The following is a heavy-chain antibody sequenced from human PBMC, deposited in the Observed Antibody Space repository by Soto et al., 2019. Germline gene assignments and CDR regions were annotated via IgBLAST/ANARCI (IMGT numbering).Heavy chain of an antibody. V-gene: IGHV3-30-3*01. Sequence: GGSLRLSCAGSGFSFSSYVLSWVRQAPGRGLEWVAATSYDGNNRYYADSVKGRFIISRDNSKNTLDLEMETPRPEDTAVYYCAGVYYGGDSVNNFWGQGTPVTVSS. J-gene: IGHJ4*02. CDR2: TSYDGNNR. CDR3: AGVYYGGDSVNNF. CDR1: GFSFSSYV. D-gene: IGHD2-21*02.